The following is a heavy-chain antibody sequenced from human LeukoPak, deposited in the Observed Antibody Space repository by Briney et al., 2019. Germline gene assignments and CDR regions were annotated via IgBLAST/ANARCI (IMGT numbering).Heavy chain of an antibody. CDR3: ARAEYSSSLPSFDP. D-gene: IGHD6-6*01. V-gene: IGHV3-21*01. CDR2: ISSSGFYI. J-gene: IGHJ5*02. CDR1: GFTFSTYS. Sequence: GGSLRLSCAASGFTFSTYSINWVRQVPGKGLEWVSSISSSGFYIYYADSVKGRFTISRDNAKNSLYLQMNGLRAEDTAIYYCARAEYSSSLPSFDPWGQGTLVTVSS.